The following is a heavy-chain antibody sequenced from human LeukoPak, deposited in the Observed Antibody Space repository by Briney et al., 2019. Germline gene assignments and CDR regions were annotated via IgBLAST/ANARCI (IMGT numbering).Heavy chain of an antibody. CDR2: MYSGGTR. Sequence: PGGSLRLSCAAFGIFVSNNYMSWVRQAPGKGLEWVSVMYSGGTRKYADCVKGRVTISRDSSKSTVYLQMNSLIAEDTALYYCARQNDYHFDYWGQGTLVTVSS. CDR3: ARQNDYHFDY. D-gene: IGHD4-11*01. CDR1: GIFVSNNY. V-gene: IGHV3-66*04. J-gene: IGHJ4*02.